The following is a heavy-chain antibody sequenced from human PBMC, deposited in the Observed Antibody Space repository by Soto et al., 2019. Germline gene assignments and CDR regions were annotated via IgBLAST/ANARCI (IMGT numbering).Heavy chain of an antibody. CDR2: IYKSATT. J-gene: IGHJ5*01. CDR1: GDSISNLDYF. Sequence: TLSLTCSVSGDSISNLDYFWAWIRQPPGQALEYIGYIYKSATTYYNPSFESRVAISVDTSKSQFSLNVTSVTAADTAVYFCARGRYCLTGRCFPNWFDSWGQGTLVTV. D-gene: IGHD2-15*01. V-gene: IGHV4-30-4*01. CDR3: ARGRYCLTGRCFPNWFDS.